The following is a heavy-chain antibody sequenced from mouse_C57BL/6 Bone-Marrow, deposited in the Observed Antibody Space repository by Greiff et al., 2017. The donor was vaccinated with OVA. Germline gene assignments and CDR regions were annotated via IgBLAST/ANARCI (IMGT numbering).Heavy chain of an antibody. Sequence: VQLQQSGAELARPGALVKLSCKASGYTFTSYGISWVKQRTGQGLEWIGEIYPRSGNTYYNEKFKGKATLTADKSSSTAYMELRSLTSEDSAVYFCARPAILRWYFDVWGTGTTVTVSS. J-gene: IGHJ1*03. CDR1: GYTFTSYG. V-gene: IGHV1-81*01. D-gene: IGHD1-1*01. CDR2: IYPRSGNT. CDR3: ARPAILRWYFDV.